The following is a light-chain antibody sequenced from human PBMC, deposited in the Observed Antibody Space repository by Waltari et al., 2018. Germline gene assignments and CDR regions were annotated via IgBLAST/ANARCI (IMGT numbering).Light chain of an antibody. V-gene: IGKV1-27*01. CDR1: PDISNY. CDR3: QSYNHAPLT. Sequence: DIQMTQSPSSLSASLGDTVTISCRASPDISNYVAWYQQIPGKPPRLLVFEASTLQSGVPSRFFGRGSGTEFTLTIRSLQAEDVATYSCQSYNHAPLTFGGGTRVEIK. J-gene: IGKJ4*01. CDR2: EAS.